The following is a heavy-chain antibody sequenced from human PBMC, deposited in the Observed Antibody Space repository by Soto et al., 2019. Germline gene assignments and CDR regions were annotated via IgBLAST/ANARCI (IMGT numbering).Heavy chain of an antibody. D-gene: IGHD6-6*01. V-gene: IGHV1-2*04. CDR2: INPNSGGT. Sequence: ASVKVSCKASGYTFTGYYMHWVRQAPGQGLEWMGWINPNSGGTNYAQKFQGWVTMTRDTSISTAYMELSRLRSDDTAVYYCARGKLVPTGNYYYYYYGMDVWGQGTTVTV. J-gene: IGHJ6*02. CDR3: ARGKLVPTGNYYYYYYGMDV. CDR1: GYTFTGYY.